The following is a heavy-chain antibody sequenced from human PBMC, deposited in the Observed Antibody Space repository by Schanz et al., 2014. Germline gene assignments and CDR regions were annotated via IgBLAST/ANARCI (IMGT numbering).Heavy chain of an antibody. V-gene: IGHV3-33*01. D-gene: IGHD1-1*01. CDR1: GFTFSRYG. CDR2: TRYDGNNK. CDR3: ARESGGQNDLDSEPHKYTYMDV. J-gene: IGHJ6*03. Sequence: QVQLVESGGGVVQPGRSLRLSCAASGFTFSRYGMHWVRQAPGKGLEWVAATRYDGNNKYYVDSVKGRFTISRDNSKNTLYLQVNSLRAEDTAVYFCARESGGQNDLDSEPHKYTYMDVWGKWTTVTVSS.